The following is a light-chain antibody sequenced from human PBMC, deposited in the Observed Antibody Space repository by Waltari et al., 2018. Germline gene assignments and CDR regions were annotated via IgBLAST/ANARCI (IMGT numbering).Light chain of an antibody. CDR3: MQAAQTPLT. CDR2: LGS. CDR1: QRLLNSNGNNY. Sequence: DIVMTQSPLSLPVTPGEPASISCRSSQRLLNSNGNNYLDWYLQRPGQSPQLLIYLGSNRASGVPDRFSGSGSGTDFTLKISRVEAEDVGVYYCMQAAQTPLTFGQGTKVEIK. J-gene: IGKJ1*01. V-gene: IGKV2-28*01.